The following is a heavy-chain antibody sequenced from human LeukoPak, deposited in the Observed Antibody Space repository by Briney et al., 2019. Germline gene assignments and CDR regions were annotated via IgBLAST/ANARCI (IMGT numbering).Heavy chain of an antibody. CDR3: ARDTSVTTVSDYFDN. D-gene: IGHD4-17*01. V-gene: IGHV1-18*01. J-gene: IGHJ4*02. Sequence: ASVKVSCKASGYTFTSYGISWVRQAPGQGLEWMGWISAYNGNTNYAQKLQGRVTMTTDTSTSTAYMELRSLRSDDTAVYYCARDTSVTTVSDYFDNWGQGTLVTVSS. CDR2: ISAYNGNT. CDR1: GYTFTSYG.